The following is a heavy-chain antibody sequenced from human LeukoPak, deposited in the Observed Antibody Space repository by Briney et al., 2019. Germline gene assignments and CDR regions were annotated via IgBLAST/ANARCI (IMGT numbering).Heavy chain of an antibody. Sequence: GGSLRLSCAASGFTFSSYSMTWVRQAPGKGLEWVSSISSSSSYIYYADSVKGRFTISRDNAKNSLYLQMNSLRAEDTAVYYCARELSSSWYRALDIWGQGTMVTVSS. J-gene: IGHJ3*02. CDR2: ISSSSSYI. D-gene: IGHD6-13*01. CDR3: ARELSSSWYRALDI. V-gene: IGHV3-21*01. CDR1: GFTFSSYS.